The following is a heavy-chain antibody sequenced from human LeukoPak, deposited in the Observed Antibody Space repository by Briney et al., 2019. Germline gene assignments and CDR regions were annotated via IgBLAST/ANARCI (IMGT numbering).Heavy chain of an antibody. J-gene: IGHJ3*01. CDR2: ISHDGTNK. CDR1: GFTFSSYG. CDR3: AKEVAEVGTGAFDF. V-gene: IGHV3-30*18. Sequence: PGGSLRLSCTASGFTFSSYGMHWIRQAPGKGLEWVAVISHDGTNKYYVDSVKGRFSVSRDNSKNTLYLQMNSLRVEDTAVYYCAKEVAEVGTGAFDFWGQGTMVTVSS. D-gene: IGHD6-13*01.